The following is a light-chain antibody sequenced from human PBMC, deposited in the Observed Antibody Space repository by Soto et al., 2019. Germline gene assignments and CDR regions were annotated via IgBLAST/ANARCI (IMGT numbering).Light chain of an antibody. CDR3: QHYNSYPIT. Sequence: DIQMTQSPSTLSGSVGDRVTITCRASQTISSWLAWYQQKPGKAPKLLIYKASTLKSGVPSRFSGSGSGTEFTLTISSLQPDDFATYNCQHYNSYPITFGQGTRLEI. V-gene: IGKV1-5*03. J-gene: IGKJ5*01. CDR1: QTISSW. CDR2: KAS.